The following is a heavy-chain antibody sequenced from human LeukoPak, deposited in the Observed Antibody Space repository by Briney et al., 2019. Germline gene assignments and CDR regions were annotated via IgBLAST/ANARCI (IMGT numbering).Heavy chain of an antibody. CDR1: GFTFSSYA. V-gene: IGHV3-49*04. CDR3: TRDQTPYY. Sequence: QSGGSLRLSCAASGFTFSSYAMTWVRQAPGKGLEWVGFIASETYGWTAEYAASVKSRFTISRDDSKSIAYLQMNSLKTEDTAVYYCTRDQTPYYWGQGTLVTVSS. J-gene: IGHJ4*02. CDR2: IASETYGWTA.